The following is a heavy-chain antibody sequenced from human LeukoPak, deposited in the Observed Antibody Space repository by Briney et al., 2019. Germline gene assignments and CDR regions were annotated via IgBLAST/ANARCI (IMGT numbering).Heavy chain of an antibody. CDR3: VRIPNSANFPNWFDP. J-gene: IGHJ5*02. CDR1: GFTFSTYS. V-gene: IGHV3-21*01. CDR2: IGTSSSSI. D-gene: IGHD4/OR15-4a*01. Sequence: GGSLRLSCATFGFTFSTYSMNWVRQAPGKGLEWVSSIGTSSSSIYYADSVGGRFTISRDNARNSLYLQMNSLRAEDTAVYYCVRIPNSANFPNWFDPWGQGTLVTVSS.